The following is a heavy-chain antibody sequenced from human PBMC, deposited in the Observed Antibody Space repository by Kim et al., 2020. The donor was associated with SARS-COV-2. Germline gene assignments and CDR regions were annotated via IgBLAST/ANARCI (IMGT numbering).Heavy chain of an antibody. CDR3: TRDSRAVTGSEVIKALFDI. Sequence: GGSLRLSCAASGFYFRSHPLNWVRQAPGKGLEWISYISTSGQTTHYADSVRGRFTASRDNAETSVYLRMDSLRAEDTAFYYCTRDSRAVTGSEVIKALFDIWGHGVLVVVSS. CDR1: GFYFRSHP. D-gene: IGHD2-21*01. J-gene: IGHJ4*01. CDR2: ISTSGQTT. V-gene: IGHV3-48*03.